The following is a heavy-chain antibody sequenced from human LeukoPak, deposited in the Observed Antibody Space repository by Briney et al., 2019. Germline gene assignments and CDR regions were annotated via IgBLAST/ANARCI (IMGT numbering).Heavy chain of an antibody. D-gene: IGHD3-10*01. J-gene: IGHJ4*02. Sequence: GGSLRLSCAASGFTFSSYAMHWVRQASGKGLEWVAVISYDGSNKYYADSVKGRFTISRDNSKNTLYLQMNSLRAEDTAVYYCARDGGWFGEPLGYFDYWGQGTLVTVSS. CDR1: GFTFSSYA. CDR3: ARDGGWFGEPLGYFDY. CDR2: ISYDGSNK. V-gene: IGHV3-30*04.